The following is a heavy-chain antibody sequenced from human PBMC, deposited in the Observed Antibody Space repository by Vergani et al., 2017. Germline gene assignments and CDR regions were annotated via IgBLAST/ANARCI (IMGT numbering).Heavy chain of an antibody. CDR2: IYSGGST. Sequence: EVQLVESGGGLVQPGGSLRLSCAASGFTVSSNYMSWVRQAPGKGLEWVSVIYSGGSTYYADSGKGRFTISRDNSKNTLYLQMNSLRAEDTAVYYCATSSDGSGSYYYYGMDVWGQGTTVTVSS. CDR3: ATSSDGSGSYYYYGMDV. J-gene: IGHJ6*02. V-gene: IGHV3-66*01. CDR1: GFTVSSNY. D-gene: IGHD3-10*01.